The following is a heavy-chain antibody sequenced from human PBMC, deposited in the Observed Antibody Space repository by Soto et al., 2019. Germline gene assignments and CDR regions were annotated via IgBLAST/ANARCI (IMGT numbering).Heavy chain of an antibody. Sequence: GKGLEWVAVIWYDGSNKYYADSVKGRFTISRDNSKNTLYLQMNSLRAEDTAVYYCARDEYSYGSGGADYWGQGTFVSV. CDR3: ARDEYSYGSGGADY. D-gene: IGHD3-10*01. J-gene: IGHJ4*02. CDR2: IWYDGSNK. V-gene: IGHV3-33*01.